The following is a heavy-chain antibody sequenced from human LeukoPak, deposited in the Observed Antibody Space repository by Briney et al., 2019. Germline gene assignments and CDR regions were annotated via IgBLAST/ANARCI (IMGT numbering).Heavy chain of an antibody. CDR2: ISAYNDNT. CDR1: GYTFTSYG. CDR3: AREDSSGWYRDY. J-gene: IGHJ4*02. Sequence: VASVKVSCKASGYTFTSYGISWVRQAPGQGLEWMGWISAYNDNTNYAQKLQGRVPMTTDTSTSTAYMELRSLRSDDTAVYYCAREDSSGWYRDYWGQGTLVTVSS. V-gene: IGHV1-18*01. D-gene: IGHD6-19*01.